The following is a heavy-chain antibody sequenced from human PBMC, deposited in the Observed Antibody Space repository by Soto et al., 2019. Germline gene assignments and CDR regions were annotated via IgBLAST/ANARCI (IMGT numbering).Heavy chain of an antibody. D-gene: IGHD3-10*01. Sequence: GESLKISCKGSGYSFTSYWTGWVRQMPGKGLEWMGIIYPGDSDTRYSPSFQGQVTISADKSISTAYLQWSSLKASDTAMYYCARQITMVRRAELYYYYGMAVWGQGTTVTVSS. CDR1: GYSFTSYW. CDR2: IYPGDSDT. CDR3: ARQITMVRRAELYYYYGMAV. J-gene: IGHJ6*02. V-gene: IGHV5-51*01.